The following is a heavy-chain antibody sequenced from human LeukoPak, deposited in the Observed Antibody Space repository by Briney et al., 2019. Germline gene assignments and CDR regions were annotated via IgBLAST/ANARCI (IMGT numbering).Heavy chain of an antibody. CDR3: ARETEGIVVVPAAIGFDY. J-gene: IGHJ4*02. CDR2: INPNSGGT. Sequence: ASVKVSCKASGYTVTGYYMHWVRQAPGQGLEWMGRINPNSGGTNYAQKFQGRVTMTRDTSISTAYMELSRLRSDDTAVYYCARETEGIVVVPAAIGFDYWGQGTLVTVSS. V-gene: IGHV1-2*06. D-gene: IGHD2-2*01. CDR1: GYTVTGYY.